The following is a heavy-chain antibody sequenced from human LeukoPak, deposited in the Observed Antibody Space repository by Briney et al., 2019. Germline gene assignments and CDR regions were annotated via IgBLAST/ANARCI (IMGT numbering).Heavy chain of an antibody. CDR1: GYTFTGYY. J-gene: IGHJ5*01. CDR3: ARASGSYWWFDS. D-gene: IGHD1-26*01. Sequence: ASVKVSCKASGYTFTGYYLHWVRQAPGQGLEWMGCVNPNSGDTNYAQKFQGSVTMTRDTSISTVYMELSRLRSDDTAVYYCARASGSYWWFDSGGQGTLVTVSS. CDR2: VNPNSGDT. V-gene: IGHV1-2*02.